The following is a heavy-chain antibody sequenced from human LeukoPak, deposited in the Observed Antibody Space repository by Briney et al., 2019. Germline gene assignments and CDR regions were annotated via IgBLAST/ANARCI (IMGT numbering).Heavy chain of an antibody. Sequence: ASVKVSCKASGYTFTGYYMHWVRQAPGQGLEWMGRINPNSGGTNYAQKFQGRVTMTRDTSISTAYMELSRLRSDDTAVYYCARDSGGYCSSTSCYQNYYYYYMDVWGKGTTVTVSS. CDR3: ARDSGGYCSSTSCYQNYYYYYMDV. D-gene: IGHD2-2*01. J-gene: IGHJ6*03. CDR2: INPNSGGT. V-gene: IGHV1-2*06. CDR1: GYTFTGYY.